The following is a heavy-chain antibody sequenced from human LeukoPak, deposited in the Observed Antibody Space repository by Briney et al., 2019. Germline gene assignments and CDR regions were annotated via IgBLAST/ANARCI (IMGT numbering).Heavy chain of an antibody. D-gene: IGHD1-26*01. CDR2: ISGSGGST. J-gene: IGHJ4*02. CDR3: AKDPYSGSYFDY. Sequence: GGSLRLSCAASGFTFSSYAMSWVRQAPGKGLEWVSAISGSGGSTYYADSVKGRFTISRDNSKNPLYLQMNSLGAEDTAVYYCAKDPYSGSYFDYWGQGTLVTVSS. CDR1: GFTFSSYA. V-gene: IGHV3-23*01.